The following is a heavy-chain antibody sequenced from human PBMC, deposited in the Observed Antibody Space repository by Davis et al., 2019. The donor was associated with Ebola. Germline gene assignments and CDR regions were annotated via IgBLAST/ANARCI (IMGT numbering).Heavy chain of an antibody. D-gene: IGHD3-3*01. CDR3: ARRGNYDFWSGSNWFDP. CDR2: IEHHGRT. CDR1: GGSFTTYY. Sequence: PSETLSLTCTVFGGSFTTYYWSWIRQPPGKGLEWIGYIEHHGRTEYIPSLNNRVTISLDTSKNQFSLKMSSVTAADTAVYYCARRGNYDFWSGSNWFDPWGQGTLVTVSS. V-gene: IGHV4-59*01. J-gene: IGHJ5*02.